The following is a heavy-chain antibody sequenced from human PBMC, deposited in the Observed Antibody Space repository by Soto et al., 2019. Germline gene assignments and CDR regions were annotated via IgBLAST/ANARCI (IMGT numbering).Heavy chain of an antibody. CDR2: IIPIFGTA. D-gene: IGHD2-15*01. CDR3: ARDSNPGYCSGGSCSTWFDP. CDR1: GGTFSSYA. Sequence: QVQLVQSGAEVKKPGSSVKVSCKASGGTFSSYAISWVRQAPGQGLEWMGGIIPIFGTANYAQKFQGRVTITADESTSTAYMELSSLRSEDTAVYYCARDSNPGYCSGGSCSTWFDPWGQGTLVTVSS. V-gene: IGHV1-69*12. J-gene: IGHJ5*02.